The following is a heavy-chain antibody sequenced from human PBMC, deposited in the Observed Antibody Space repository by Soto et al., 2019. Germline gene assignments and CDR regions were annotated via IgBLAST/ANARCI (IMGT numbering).Heavy chain of an antibody. J-gene: IGHJ5*02. Sequence: QVQLVESGGGVVQSGVSLRLSCAASGFAFNSHGFHWVRQTPSVGLEWLALISFNGNNKFYAGSVRGRFSISRDDSRNTLFLQMDDLRPEDSGLYYCVRDPWKEVPLAPSADNNFDTWGQGTLVTVSS. D-gene: IGHD1-1*01. CDR2: ISFNGNNK. CDR1: GFAFNSHG. CDR3: VRDPWKEVPLAPSADNNFDT. V-gene: IGHV3-30*03.